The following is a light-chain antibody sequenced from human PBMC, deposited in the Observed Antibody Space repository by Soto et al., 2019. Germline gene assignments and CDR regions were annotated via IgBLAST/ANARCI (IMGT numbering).Light chain of an antibody. CDR3: AAWDDSMDGYV. CDR2: SNI. V-gene: IGLV1-44*01. CDR1: SSNIGSNS. J-gene: IGLJ1*01. Sequence: QSVLTQPPSASGTPGQRVTISCSGSSSNIGSNSVNWYQHLPGTAPKLLIYSNIQRPSGVPDRFSGSKSGTSASLAISGLQYEDEADYYCAAWDDSMDGYVLGTGTKVTVL.